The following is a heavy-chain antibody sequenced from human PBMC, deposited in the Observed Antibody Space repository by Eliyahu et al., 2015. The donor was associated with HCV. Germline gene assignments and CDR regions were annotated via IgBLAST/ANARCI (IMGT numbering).Heavy chain of an antibody. CDR3: ASGPVEWEHTFGFDP. CDR1: GYTFTYRY. V-gene: IGHV1-45*02. D-gene: IGHD1-26*01. Sequence: QMQLVQSGAEVKKTGSSVKVSCXASGYTFTYRYLHWVRQAPGQTLEWMXWITPFNGNTNYAQKFQDRVTITRDRSMSTAYMELSSLRSEDTAMYYCASGPVEWEHTFGFDPWGQGTLVTVSS. J-gene: IGHJ5*02. CDR2: ITPFNGNT.